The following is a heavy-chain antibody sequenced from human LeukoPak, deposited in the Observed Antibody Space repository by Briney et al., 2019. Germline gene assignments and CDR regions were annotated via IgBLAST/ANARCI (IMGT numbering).Heavy chain of an antibody. CDR3: ARLMVAANIGYCSGGSCYSSDY. J-gene: IGHJ4*02. V-gene: IGHV1-69*04. D-gene: IGHD2-15*01. Sequence: ASAKVSCKASGGTFSSYAISWVRQAPGQGLEWMGRIIPILGIANYAQKFQGRVTITADKSTSTAYMELSSLRSEDTAVSYCARLMVAANIGYCSGGSCYSSDYWGQGTLVTVPS. CDR1: GGTFSSYA. CDR2: IIPILGIA.